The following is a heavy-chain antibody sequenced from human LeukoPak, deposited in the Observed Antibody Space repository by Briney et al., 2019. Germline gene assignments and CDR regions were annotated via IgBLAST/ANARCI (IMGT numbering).Heavy chain of an antibody. J-gene: IGHJ4*02. CDR1: GYTFTDYY. CDR2: INPNSGGT. D-gene: IGHD1-26*01. Sequence: ASVKVSCKASGYTFTDYYMHWVRQAPGQRLEWMGWINPNSGGTKYAQKFQGRVTMTRDTSITTAYMELSGLRSDDTAVFYCARDKGGATTQDYWGQGTLVTVSS. V-gene: IGHV1-2*02. CDR3: ARDKGGATTQDY.